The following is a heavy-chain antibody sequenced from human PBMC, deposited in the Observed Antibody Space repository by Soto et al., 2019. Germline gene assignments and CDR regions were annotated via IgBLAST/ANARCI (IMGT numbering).Heavy chain of an antibody. CDR3: SSCLTGTKWFEP. Sequence: PGGSLRLSCAASGFTFSSYWMHWVRQAPGKGLVWVSRISGDGSSTNYADSVKGRFTISRDNAKNTLYLQMNSLRAEDTAVYYCSSCLTGTKWFEPWGQGTLVTVSS. V-gene: IGHV3-74*01. J-gene: IGHJ5*02. CDR2: ISGDGSST. CDR1: GFTFSSYW. D-gene: IGHD1-20*01.